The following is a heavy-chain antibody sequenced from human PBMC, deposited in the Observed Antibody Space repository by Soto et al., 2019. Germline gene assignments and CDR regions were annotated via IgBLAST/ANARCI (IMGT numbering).Heavy chain of an antibody. CDR3: AREGARYCSGGSCHDY. CDR1: GYTFTSYD. D-gene: IGHD2-15*01. V-gene: IGHV1-18*01. J-gene: IGHJ4*02. Sequence: ASVKVSCKASGYTFTSYDINWVRQATGQGLEWMGWISAYNGNTNYAQKLQGRVTMTTDTSTSTAYMELRSLRSDDTAVYYCAREGARYCSGGSCHDYWGQGTLVTVSS. CDR2: ISAYNGNT.